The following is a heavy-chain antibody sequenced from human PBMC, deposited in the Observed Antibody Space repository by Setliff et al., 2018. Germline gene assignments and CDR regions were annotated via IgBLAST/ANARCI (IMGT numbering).Heavy chain of an antibody. CDR1: GATFSSYG. V-gene: IGHV1-69*05. J-gene: IGHJ6*03. CDR3: VREGVDRRSSTDYRYYMDV. D-gene: IGHD6-6*01. CDR2: TIPMFGTT. Sequence: GASVKVSCKASGATFSSYGISWVRQAPGQGLEWMGGTIPMFGTTEYAQKFQGRLTIITDESTNTAFMQLSSLRSDDTAVYYCVREGVDRRSSTDYRYYMDVWGQGTMVTVSS.